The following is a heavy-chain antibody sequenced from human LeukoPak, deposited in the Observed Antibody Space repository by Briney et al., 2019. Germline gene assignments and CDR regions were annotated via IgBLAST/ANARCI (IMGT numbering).Heavy chain of an antibody. V-gene: IGHV2-70*11. CDR1: GFSLSTSGMC. CDR2: IDWDDDK. CDR3: ARSIVGASNFDY. D-gene: IGHD1-26*01. J-gene: IGHJ4*02. Sequence: GPTLVNPTQTLTLTCTFSGFSLSTSGMCVSWIRQPPGKALEWLARIDWDDDKYYSTSLKTRLTISKDTSKNQVVLTMTNMDPVDTATYYCARSIVGASNFDYWGQGTLVTVSS.